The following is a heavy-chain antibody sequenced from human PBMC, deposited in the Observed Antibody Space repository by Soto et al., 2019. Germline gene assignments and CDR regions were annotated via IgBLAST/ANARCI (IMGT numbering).Heavy chain of an antibody. CDR2: ISSSTSYV. V-gene: IGHV3-21*04. J-gene: IGHJ5*01. Sequence: EVQLLDSGGGLVKPGRALRLSCAASGFTFSRYGMNWLRKAPGKGREWVSSISSSTSYVYYADSVKGRFSTSRANAKNFLYLEMYALRIDDTAVYYCAIDLSGGLVGNWFESWGHGRLVTVS. CDR1: GFTFSRYG. D-gene: IGHD2-2*01. CDR3: AIDLSGGLVGNWFES.